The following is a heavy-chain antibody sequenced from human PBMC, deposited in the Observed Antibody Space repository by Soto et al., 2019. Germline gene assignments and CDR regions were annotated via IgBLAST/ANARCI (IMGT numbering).Heavy chain of an antibody. V-gene: IGHV1-69*13. CDR3: ARAGNQYSSSSEFDY. J-gene: IGHJ4*02. D-gene: IGHD6-6*01. Sequence: SVKVSCKASGGTFSSDAISWVLQAPGQGLEGMGGIIPIFGTANYAQKFQGRATITADESTSTAYMELSSLRSEDTAVYYCARAGNQYSSSSEFDYWGQGTLVTVSS. CDR1: GGTFSSDA. CDR2: IIPIFGTA.